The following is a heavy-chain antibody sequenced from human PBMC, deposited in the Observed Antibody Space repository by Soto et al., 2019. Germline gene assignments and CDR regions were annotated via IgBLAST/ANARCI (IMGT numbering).Heavy chain of an antibody. CDR1: GFTFTSYW. Sequence: GGSLRLSCVASGFTFTSYWMSWVRQAPGKGLEWVANIKGDGSEKKYVDSVKGRFTISRDNANNSVYLQMNSLRAEDTALYYCGRDEVRNGVGVWGQGTTVTVSS. J-gene: IGHJ6*02. CDR2: IKGDGSEK. CDR3: GRDEVRNGVGV. V-gene: IGHV3-7*01.